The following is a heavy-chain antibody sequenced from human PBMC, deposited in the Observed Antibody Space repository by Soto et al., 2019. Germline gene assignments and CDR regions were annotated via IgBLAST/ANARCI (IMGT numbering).Heavy chain of an antibody. Sequence: EVQLVESGGGLIQLGGSLRLSCAASGFTVSSNYMSWVRQAPGKGLEWVSVIYSGGSTYYADSVKGRFTISRDNSKNTLYLQMNSLRAEDTAVYYCARTLVVITSHWYFDLWGRGTLVTVSS. J-gene: IGHJ2*01. CDR3: ARTLVVITSHWYFDL. V-gene: IGHV3-53*01. CDR1: GFTVSSNY. D-gene: IGHD3-22*01. CDR2: IYSGGST.